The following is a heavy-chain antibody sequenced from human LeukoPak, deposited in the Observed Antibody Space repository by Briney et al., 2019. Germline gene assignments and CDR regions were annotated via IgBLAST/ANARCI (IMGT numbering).Heavy chain of an antibody. CDR3: ASLYCSSTSCYTGFDY. Sequence: PSETLSLTCAVYGGSFSGYYWSWIRQPPGKRLEWIGEINHSGSTNYNPSLKSRVTVSVDTSKNQFSLKLSSVTAADTAVYYCASLYCSSTSCYTGFDYWGQGTLVTVSS. D-gene: IGHD2-2*01. CDR1: GGSFSGYY. J-gene: IGHJ4*02. V-gene: IGHV4-34*09. CDR2: INHSGST.